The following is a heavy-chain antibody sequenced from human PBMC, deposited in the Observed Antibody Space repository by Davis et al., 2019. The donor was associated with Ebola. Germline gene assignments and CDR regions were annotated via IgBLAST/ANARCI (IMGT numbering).Heavy chain of an antibody. J-gene: IGHJ6*02. Sequence: PGGSLRLSCEGSGFDFSESAIHWVRQASGKGLGWIGRMRSKTYTYATAYCESGKGRFTITRDDLQNKAYLQVNSVKIEDTDVYYCTRAAEATRDGMDVWGQGTTVTVSS. CDR3: TRAAEATRDGMDV. D-gene: IGHD4-23*01. CDR2: MRSKTYTYAT. V-gene: IGHV3-73*01. CDR1: GFDFSESA.